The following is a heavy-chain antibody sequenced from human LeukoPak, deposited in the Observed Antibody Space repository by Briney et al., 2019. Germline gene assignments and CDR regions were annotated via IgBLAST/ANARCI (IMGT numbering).Heavy chain of an antibody. Sequence: SETLSHTCVVYGGSFSGYFWSWIRQPPGKGLEWIGEITPSGSTNYNPSLKSRVSISIDTSKKKLSLRLTSVTAADSAVYYCASSFYYDSRDYWGQGTLVTVSS. J-gene: IGHJ4*02. CDR3: ASSFYYDSRDY. V-gene: IGHV4-34*01. CDR2: ITPSGST. D-gene: IGHD3-22*01. CDR1: GGSFSGYF.